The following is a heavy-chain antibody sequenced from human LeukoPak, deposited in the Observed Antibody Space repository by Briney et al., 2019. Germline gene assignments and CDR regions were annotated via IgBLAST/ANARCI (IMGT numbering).Heavy chain of an antibody. V-gene: IGHV1-2*02. J-gene: IGHJ5*02. CDR2: IHPYSGGT. D-gene: IGHD6-19*01. CDR1: GYTFTTYG. Sequence: GASVKVSCKASGYTFTTYGVSWVRQAPGQGLEWMGWIHPYSGGTSYAQKFQGRVTMTRDTSISTAYMDLSRLRFDDTAVHYCARVRGSSGWYWFDPWGQGTLVTVSS. CDR3: ARVRGSSGWYWFDP.